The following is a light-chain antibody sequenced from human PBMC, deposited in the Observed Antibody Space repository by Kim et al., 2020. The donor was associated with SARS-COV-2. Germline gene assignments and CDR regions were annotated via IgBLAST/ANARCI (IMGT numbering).Light chain of an antibody. CDR3: NSRDSNDYVV. Sequence: SSELTQDPAVSVALGQTVRITCQGDSLRSYYATWYQQKPGQAPKVVIYGKDNRPSGVPDRFSGPSSGNTAYLTITGTQAGDEADYYCNSRDSNDYVVFGGGTKVTVL. CDR1: SLRSYY. V-gene: IGLV3-19*01. CDR2: GKD. J-gene: IGLJ2*01.